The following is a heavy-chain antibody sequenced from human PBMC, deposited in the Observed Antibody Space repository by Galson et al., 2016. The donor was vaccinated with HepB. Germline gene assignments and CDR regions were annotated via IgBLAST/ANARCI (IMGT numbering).Heavy chain of an antibody. CDR3: ARGHYDFWSGPSRRAFDI. CDR2: ISSSSRYI. CDR1: GFSFSSYG. J-gene: IGHJ3*02. V-gene: IGHV3-21*01. Sequence: SGFSFSSYGMNWVRQAPGKGLEWVSSISSSSRYIYYADSLKGRFTISRDNAKNSLYLQMNSLRAEDTAVYYCARGHYDFWSGPSRRAFDIWGQGTMVTVSS. D-gene: IGHD3-3*01.